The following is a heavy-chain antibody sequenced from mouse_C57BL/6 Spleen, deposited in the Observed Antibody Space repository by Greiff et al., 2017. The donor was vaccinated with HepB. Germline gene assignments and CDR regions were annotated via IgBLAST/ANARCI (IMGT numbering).Heavy chain of an antibody. CDR2: IYPSDSET. Sequence: QVQLQQPGAELVRPGSSVKLSCKASGYTFTSYWMDWVKQRPGQGLEWIGNIYPSDSETHYNQKFKDKATLTVDKSSSTAYMQLSSLTSEDSAVYYCARREGPAWFAYWGQGTLVTVSA. CDR3: ARREGPAWFAY. V-gene: IGHV1-61*01. J-gene: IGHJ3*01. D-gene: IGHD3-3*01. CDR1: GYTFTSYW.